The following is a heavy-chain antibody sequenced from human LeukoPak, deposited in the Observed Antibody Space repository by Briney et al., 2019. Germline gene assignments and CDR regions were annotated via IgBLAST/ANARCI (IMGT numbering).Heavy chain of an antibody. CDR1: GFTFSSSG. J-gene: IGHJ3*01. CDR3: APLGYCSGDSCYSIPDAFDV. CDR2: IRYDGSKE. V-gene: IGHV3-30*02. Sequence: QTGGSLRLSCAASGFTFSSSGMHWVRQAPGKGLEWVAFIRYDGSKEYYADSVKGRFTISRDNSKNTLYLQMHSLRDEDTAVYYCAPLGYCSGDSCYSIPDAFDVWGQGTMVTVSS. D-gene: IGHD2-15*01.